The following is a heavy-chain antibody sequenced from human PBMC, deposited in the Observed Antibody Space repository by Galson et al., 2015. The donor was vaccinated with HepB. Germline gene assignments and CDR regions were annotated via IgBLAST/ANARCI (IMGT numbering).Heavy chain of an antibody. V-gene: IGHV3-30*18. J-gene: IGHJ4*02. CDR3: AEDPYLYSALAGTMAGFDY. CDR1: GFTFSNYG. Sequence: SLRLSCAASGFTFSNYGMHWVRQAPGKGLEWVAVISYDASNEYYADSVKGRFAISRDNSKNTLYLQMNSLRAEDTALYYCAEDPYLYSALAGTMAGFDYWGQGTLVTVSS. D-gene: IGHD6-19*01. CDR2: ISYDASNE.